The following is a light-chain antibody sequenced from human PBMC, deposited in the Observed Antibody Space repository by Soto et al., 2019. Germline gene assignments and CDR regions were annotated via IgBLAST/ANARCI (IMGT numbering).Light chain of an antibody. Sequence: QSVLTQPPSVSGAPGQRVTISCTGSSSNIGAGYDVHWYQQLPGTAPKLLIYGNSNRPSGVPDRFSGSKSGTSASLAITGLQAEGEADYYCQSYDRSLSVVFGGGTQLTVL. V-gene: IGLV1-40*01. J-gene: IGLJ2*01. CDR2: GNS. CDR1: SSNIGAGYD. CDR3: QSYDRSLSVV.